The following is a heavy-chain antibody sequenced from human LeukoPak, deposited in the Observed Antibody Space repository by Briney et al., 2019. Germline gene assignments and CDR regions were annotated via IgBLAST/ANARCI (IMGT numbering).Heavy chain of an antibody. Sequence: PSETLSLTCTVSGGSISSYYWSWIRQPPGKGLEWIGYIYYSGSTNYNPSLKSRVTISVDTSKNQFSLKLSSVTAADTAVYYCARDSSYSNYPLYYFDYWGQGTLVTVSS. D-gene: IGHD4-11*01. CDR1: GGSISSYY. CDR2: IYYSGST. V-gene: IGHV4-59*01. CDR3: ARDSSYSNYPLYYFDY. J-gene: IGHJ4*02.